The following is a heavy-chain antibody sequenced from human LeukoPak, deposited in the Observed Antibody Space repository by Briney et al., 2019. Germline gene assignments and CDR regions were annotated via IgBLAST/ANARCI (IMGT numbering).Heavy chain of an antibody. CDR3: ARGVPKTSYYYYYMDV. Sequence: GGSLRLSCAVSGFTLSNYSMNWVRQAPRKGLEWISYISGSGFTIHYADSVKGRFTISRDNAKNSLFLQMNSLRAEDTAVYYCARGVPKTSYYYYYMDVWGKGTTVTVSS. CDR2: ISGSGFTI. CDR1: GFTLSNYS. J-gene: IGHJ6*03. D-gene: IGHD4-11*01. V-gene: IGHV3-48*01.